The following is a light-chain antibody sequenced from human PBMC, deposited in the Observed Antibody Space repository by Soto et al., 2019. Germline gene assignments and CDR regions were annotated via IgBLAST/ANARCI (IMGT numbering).Light chain of an antibody. Sequence: DIQMTQSPSSLSASVGDRVTITCRASQSISSYLNWYQQKPGKAPKLLIYAASSRATGIPDRFSGSGSGTDFTLTISRLEPEDFAVYYCQQYGSASITFGQGTRLEIK. CDR1: QSISSY. J-gene: IGKJ5*01. V-gene: IGKV1-39*01. CDR3: QQYGSASIT. CDR2: AAS.